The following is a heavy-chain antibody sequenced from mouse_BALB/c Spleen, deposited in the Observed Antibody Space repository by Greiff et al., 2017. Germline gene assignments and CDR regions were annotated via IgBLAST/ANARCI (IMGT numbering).Heavy chain of an antibody. CDR2: ISSGGGST. Sequence: DVHLVESGGGLVKPGGSLKLSCAASGFAFSSYDMSWVRQTPEKRLEWVAYISSGGGSTYYPDTVKGRFTISRDNAKNTLYLQMSSLKSEDTAMYYCARHEVRRDWYFDVWGAGTTVTVSS. CDR1: GFAFSSYD. D-gene: IGHD2-14*01. J-gene: IGHJ1*01. V-gene: IGHV5-12-1*01. CDR3: ARHEVRRDWYFDV.